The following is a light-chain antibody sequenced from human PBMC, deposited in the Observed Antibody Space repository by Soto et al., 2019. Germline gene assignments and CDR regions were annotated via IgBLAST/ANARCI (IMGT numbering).Light chain of an antibody. V-gene: IGLV1-44*01. CDR3: AAWDDSLNGYV. Sequence: QSVLTQQPSASGTPGQRVTISCSGRSSNIGTNFVYWYQHLPVTAPKLLIYSNNQRPSGVPARFSGSKSGTSASLAISGLQSEDEGVYYCAAWDDSLNGYVFGPGTKVTV. CDR1: SSNIGTNF. CDR2: SNN. J-gene: IGLJ1*01.